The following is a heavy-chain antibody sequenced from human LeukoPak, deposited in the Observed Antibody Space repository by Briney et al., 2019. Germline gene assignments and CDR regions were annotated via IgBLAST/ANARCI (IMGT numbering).Heavy chain of an antibody. D-gene: IGHD3-10*01. V-gene: IGHV4-61*02. CDR3: ARERSPILWFDRFDP. CDR2: IYTSGST. J-gene: IGHJ5*02. Sequence: SQTLSLTCTVSGGSISSGSYYWSWIRQPAGTGLEWIGRIYTSGSTNYNPSLKSRVTISVDTSKNQFSLKLSSVTAADTAVYYCARERSPILWFDRFDPWGQGTLVTVSS. CDR1: GGSISSGSYY.